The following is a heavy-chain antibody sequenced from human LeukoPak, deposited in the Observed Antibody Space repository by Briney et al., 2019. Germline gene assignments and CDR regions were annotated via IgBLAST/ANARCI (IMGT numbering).Heavy chain of an antibody. CDR3: ARDPGSSSFDY. D-gene: IGHD1-14*01. CDR2: INQDGSVK. Sequence: GGSLTLTCAASGFTFSDSWLTWVRQTPGKGLEVVANINQDGSVKNYVGSVKGRFTISRDNAKNSLNLQMNSPRADDTAIYYCARDPGSSSFDYWGQRTLVTVS. J-gene: IGHJ4*02. V-gene: IGHV3-7*01. CDR1: GFTFSDSW.